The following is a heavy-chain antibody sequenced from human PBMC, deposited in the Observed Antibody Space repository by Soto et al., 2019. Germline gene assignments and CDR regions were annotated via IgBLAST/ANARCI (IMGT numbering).Heavy chain of an antibody. Sequence: GGSLRLSCAASGFTFSSYGMHWVRQAPGKGLEWVAVIWYDGSNKYYADSVKGRFTISRDNSKNTLYLQMNSLRAEDTAVYYCARDFGGNACMDVWGQGTTVTVSS. CDR3: ARDFGGNACMDV. CDR2: IWYDGSNK. J-gene: IGHJ6*02. CDR1: GFTFSSYG. V-gene: IGHV3-33*01. D-gene: IGHD3-16*01.